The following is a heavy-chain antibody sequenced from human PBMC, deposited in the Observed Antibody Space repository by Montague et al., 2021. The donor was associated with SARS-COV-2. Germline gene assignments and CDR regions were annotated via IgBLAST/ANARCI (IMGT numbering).Heavy chain of an antibody. CDR2: IYYNTSTT. V-gene: IGHV4-59*01. CDR1: GGSISDYY. Sequence: SETLSLTCSVSGGSISDYYWNWIRQPPGKGLEWIGYIYYNTSTTYYTPSHQSRVTISLDTSKNQFSLNLRSVTAADTALYFCARGTGYDYYFDCWGLGTLVTVSS. J-gene: IGHJ4*02. D-gene: IGHD5-12*01. CDR3: ARGTGYDYYFDC.